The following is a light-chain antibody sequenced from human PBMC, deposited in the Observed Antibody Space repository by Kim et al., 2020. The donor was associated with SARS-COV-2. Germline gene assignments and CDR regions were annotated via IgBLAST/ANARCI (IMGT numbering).Light chain of an antibody. CDR1: KLGDKY. CDR2: QDS. V-gene: IGLV3-1*01. Sequence: SYELTQPPSVSVSPGQTASITCSGDKLGDKYACXYQQKPGQSPVLVIYQDSKRPSGIPERFSGSNSGNPATLTISGTQAMDETDYYCQAWDSSNVVFGGG. CDR3: QAWDSSNVV. J-gene: IGLJ2*01.